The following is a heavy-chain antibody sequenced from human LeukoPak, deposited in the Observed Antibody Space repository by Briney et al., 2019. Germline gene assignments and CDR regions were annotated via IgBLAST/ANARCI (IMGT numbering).Heavy chain of an antibody. D-gene: IGHD5-18*01. J-gene: IGHJ4*02. V-gene: IGHV3-30-3*01. CDR3: AILQLSPNYFDH. CDR2: ISYDGSNK. Sequence: QPGRSLRLSCAASGFTFSSYAMHWVRQAPGKGLEWVAVISYDGSNKYYADSVKGRFTISRDNSKNTLYLQMNSLRAEDTAVYYCAILQLSPNYFDHWGQGTLVTVSS. CDR1: GFTFSSYA.